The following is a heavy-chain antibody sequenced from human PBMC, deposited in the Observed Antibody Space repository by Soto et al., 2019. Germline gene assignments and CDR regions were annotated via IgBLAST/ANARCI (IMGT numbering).Heavy chain of an antibody. CDR3: ARAAWTTVTHRLKDFFDF. D-gene: IGHD4-4*01. J-gene: IGHJ3*01. CDR1: GYTFTNYY. CDR2: INPNGGST. Sequence: ASVKVSCKASGYTFTNYYIDWVRQAPGQGLEWMGIINPNGGSTTYVQKFQGRVTMTRDTSTSTVYMELSSLRSEDTAVYYCARAAWTTVTHRLKDFFDFRDKGTMVTVS. V-gene: IGHV1-46*03.